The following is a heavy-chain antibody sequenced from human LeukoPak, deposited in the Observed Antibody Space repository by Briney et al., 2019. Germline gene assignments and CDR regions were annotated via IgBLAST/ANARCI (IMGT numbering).Heavy chain of an antibody. CDR3: ATDPLSWYREYFDY. J-gene: IGHJ4*02. CDR1: GYTLTELS. D-gene: IGHD6-13*01. Sequence: ASVKVSCKVSGYTLTELSMHWVRQAPGKGLEWMGGFDPEDGETIYAQKFQGRVTMTEDTSTDTAYMELSSLRPEDTAVYYCATDPLSWYREYFDYWGQGTLVTVSS. CDR2: FDPEDGET. V-gene: IGHV1-24*01.